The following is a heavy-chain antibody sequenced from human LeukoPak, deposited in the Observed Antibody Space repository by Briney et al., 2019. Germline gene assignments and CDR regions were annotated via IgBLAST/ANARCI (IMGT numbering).Heavy chain of an antibody. D-gene: IGHD3-22*01. Sequence: SETLSLTCTVSGYSISSGYYWGWIRQPPGKGLEWIGTIYHSGSTYYNPSLKSRVTISVDTSKNQFSLKLSSVTAADTAVFYCASLTTADAFDIWGQGTMVTVSS. CDR1: GYSISSGYY. CDR3: ASLTTADAFDI. CDR2: IYHSGST. V-gene: IGHV4-38-2*02. J-gene: IGHJ3*02.